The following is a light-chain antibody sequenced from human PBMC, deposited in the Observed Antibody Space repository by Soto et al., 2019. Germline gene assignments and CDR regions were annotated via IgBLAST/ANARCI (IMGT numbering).Light chain of an antibody. V-gene: IGKV3-20*01. Sequence: EIVLTQSPGTLSLSLGERATLSCRAIQSISSTSLAWYQQKPGQAPRLLIYGASSRATGIPDRFGGSGPGTDFTLTISRLEPEDFAVYYCQQYGSSPPFTFGQGTKVDI. CDR3: QQYGSSPPFT. CDR1: QSISSTS. J-gene: IGKJ1*01. CDR2: GAS.